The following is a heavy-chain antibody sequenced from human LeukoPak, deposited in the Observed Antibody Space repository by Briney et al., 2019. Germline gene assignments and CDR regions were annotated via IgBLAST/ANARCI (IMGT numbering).Heavy chain of an antibody. CDR3: ARYCSGGSCYSGTDY. V-gene: IGHV4-34*01. CDR1: GGSFSGYY. D-gene: IGHD2-15*01. Sequence: SETLSLTCAVYGGSFSGYYWSWIRQPPGKGLEWTGEINHSGSTNYNPSLKSRVTISVDTSKNQFSLKLSSVTAADTAVYYCARYCSGGSCYSGTDYWGQGTLVTVSS. J-gene: IGHJ4*02. CDR2: INHSGST.